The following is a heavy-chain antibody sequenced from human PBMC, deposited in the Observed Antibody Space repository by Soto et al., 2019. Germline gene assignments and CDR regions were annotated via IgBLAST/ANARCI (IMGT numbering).Heavy chain of an antibody. D-gene: IGHD6-6*01. V-gene: IGHV4-38-2*01. CDR1: GYSISSGYY. Sequence: DTLSLTCAVSGYSISSGYYWGWIRQPPGKGLEWIGYLYHSGISDYNPSLKSRVTISVDTSKNQFSLKVRSVTAADTAVYYCARYSSSYFDYWGQGSRVTVSS. CDR2: LYHSGIS. J-gene: IGHJ4*02. CDR3: ARYSSSYFDY.